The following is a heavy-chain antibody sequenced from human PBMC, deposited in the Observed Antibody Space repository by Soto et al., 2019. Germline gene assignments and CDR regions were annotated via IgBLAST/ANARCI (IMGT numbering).Heavy chain of an antibody. Sequence: ASVKVSCKASGYTFTSYAMQWVRQAPGQRLEWMGWINAGNGNTKYSQKFQGRVTITRDTSASTAYMELSSLRSEDTAVYYCAAGLPTYYDFWSGYSAPGYWGQGTLVTVSS. D-gene: IGHD3-3*01. J-gene: IGHJ4*02. CDR2: INAGNGNT. CDR1: GYTFTSYA. CDR3: AAGLPTYYDFWSGYSAPGY. V-gene: IGHV1-3*01.